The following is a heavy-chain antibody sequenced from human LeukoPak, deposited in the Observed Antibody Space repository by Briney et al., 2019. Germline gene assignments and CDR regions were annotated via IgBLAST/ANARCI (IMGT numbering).Heavy chain of an antibody. CDR3: AKGDIVVVPAAITFTY. J-gene: IGHJ4*02. D-gene: IGHD2-2*01. CDR2: ISGSGGST. V-gene: IGHV3-23*01. CDR1: EFTFSSYA. Sequence: GGSLRLSCAASEFTFSSYAMSWVRQAPGKGPEWVSAISGSGGSTYYADSVKGRFTISRDNSKNTLHLQMNSLGAEDTAVYYCAKGDIVVVPAAITFTYWGQGTLVTVSS.